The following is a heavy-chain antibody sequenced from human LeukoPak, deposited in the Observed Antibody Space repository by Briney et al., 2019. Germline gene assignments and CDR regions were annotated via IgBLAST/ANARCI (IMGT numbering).Heavy chain of an antibody. CDR2: IIPIFGTA. Sequence: AASVKVSCKASGGTFSSYAISWVRQAPGQGLEWMGGIIPIFGTANYAQKFQGRVTITADKSTSTAYMELSSLRSEDTAVYYCARVAGSSSPNDAFDIWGQGTMVTVSS. CDR3: ARVAGSSSPNDAFDI. V-gene: IGHV1-69*06. J-gene: IGHJ3*02. D-gene: IGHD6-6*01. CDR1: GGTFSSYA.